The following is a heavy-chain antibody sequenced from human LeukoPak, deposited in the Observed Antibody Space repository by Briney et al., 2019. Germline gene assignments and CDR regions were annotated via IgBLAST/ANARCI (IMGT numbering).Heavy chain of an antibody. V-gene: IGHV3-21*06. Sequence: GGSLRLSCTASGLTFSTSGFNWVRQAPGKGLEWVASIGPTGSDRYHADSIKGRFTISRDNANNFLYPQMNSLRAEDTAVYYCATETNGRHYDYWGQGTLLTASS. D-gene: IGHD1-14*01. CDR3: ATETNGRHYDY. J-gene: IGHJ4*02. CDR1: GLTFSTSG. CDR2: IGPTGSDR.